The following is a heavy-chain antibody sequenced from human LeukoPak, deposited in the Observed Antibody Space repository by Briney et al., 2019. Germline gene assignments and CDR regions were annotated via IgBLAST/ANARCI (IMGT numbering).Heavy chain of an antibody. V-gene: IGHV4-4*07. CDR3: ARAREFSSSSGRAYYFDY. J-gene: IGHJ4*02. Sequence: SETLSLTCTVSGGSISSYYWSWIRQPAGKGLEWIGRIYTSGNTNSSPSLKSRVTISLDTSKNQFSLKLSSVTAADTAVYYCARAREFSSSSGRAYYFDYWGQGTLVTVSS. CDR1: GGSISSYY. CDR2: IYTSGNT. D-gene: IGHD6-6*01.